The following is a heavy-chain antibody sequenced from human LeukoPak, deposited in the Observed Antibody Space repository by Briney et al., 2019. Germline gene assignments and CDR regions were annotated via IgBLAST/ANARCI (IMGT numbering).Heavy chain of an antibody. CDR1: GGSISSGGNY. Sequence: SETLSLTCTVSGGSISSGGNYWSWIRQHPGKGLEWIGYIYYSGSTYYNPSLKSRVTISVDTSKNQFSLKLSSVTAADTAVYYCASSRSSTGFDYWGQGTLVTVSS. D-gene: IGHD2-2*01. CDR2: IYYSGST. J-gene: IGHJ4*02. V-gene: IGHV4-31*03. CDR3: ASSRSSTGFDY.